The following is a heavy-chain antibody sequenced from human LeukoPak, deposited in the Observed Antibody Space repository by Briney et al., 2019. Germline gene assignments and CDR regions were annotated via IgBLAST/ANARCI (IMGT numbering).Heavy chain of an antibody. CDR1: GYTFSNYD. J-gene: IGHJ5*02. V-gene: IGHV1-8*01. CDR3: ARGPRDYDESIQYNWFDP. CDR2: MNPKSGNT. D-gene: IGHD4-17*01. Sequence: ASVRVSCKASGYTFSNYDINWVRQATGQGLEWMGWMNPKSGNTGYAQKFQGGVTMTRDTSISTAYMELSSLTSDDTAVYYCARGPRDYDESIQYNWFDPWGQGTLVTVSS.